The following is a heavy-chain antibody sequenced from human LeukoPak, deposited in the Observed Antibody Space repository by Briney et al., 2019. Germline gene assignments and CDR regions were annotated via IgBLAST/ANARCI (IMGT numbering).Heavy chain of an antibody. D-gene: IGHD3-10*01. V-gene: IGHV4-4*07. J-gene: IGHJ4*02. CDR2: IFTSGIT. Sequence: SETLSLTCTVSGGSISIYYWNWIRQPAGKRLEWIGRIFTSGITNYNPSLKSRVTMSVDTSKNQFSLNLSSVTAADTAVYYCARDLLWFGELYESGFDYWGQGTLVTVSS. CDR1: GGSISIYY. CDR3: ARDLLWFGELYESGFDY.